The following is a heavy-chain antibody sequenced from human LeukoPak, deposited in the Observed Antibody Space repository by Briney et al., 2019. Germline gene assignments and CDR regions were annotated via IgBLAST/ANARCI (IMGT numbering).Heavy chain of an antibody. Sequence: SETLSVTCTVSGGSISSSNYYWGWIRLPPGKGLEWIGSIYYSGSTYYNPSLKSRVTISVDTSKNQFSLKLSSVTAADTAVYYCARRRIVATIDYWGQGTLVTVSS. V-gene: IGHV4-39*01. CDR1: GGSISSSNYY. D-gene: IGHD5-12*01. J-gene: IGHJ4*02. CDR2: IYYSGST. CDR3: ARRRIVATIDY.